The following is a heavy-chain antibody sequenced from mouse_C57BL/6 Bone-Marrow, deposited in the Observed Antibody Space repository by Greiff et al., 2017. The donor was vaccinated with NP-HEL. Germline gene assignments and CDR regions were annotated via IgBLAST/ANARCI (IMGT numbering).Heavy chain of an antibody. CDR3: ARQGYGNYGGYFDY. J-gene: IGHJ2*01. V-gene: IGHV5-17*01. Sequence: EVQGVESGGGLVKPGGSLKLSCAASGFTFSDYGMHWVRQAPEKGLEWVAYISSGSSTIYYADTVKGRFTISRDNAKNTLFLQMTSLRSEDTAMYYCARQGYGNYGGYFDYWGQGTTLTVSS. CDR2: ISSGSSTI. D-gene: IGHD2-10*02. CDR1: GFTFSDYG.